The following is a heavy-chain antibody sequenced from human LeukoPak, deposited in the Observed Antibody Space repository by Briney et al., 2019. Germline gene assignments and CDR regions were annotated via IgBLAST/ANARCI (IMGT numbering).Heavy chain of an antibody. D-gene: IGHD2-21*02. V-gene: IGHV3-11*05. CDR3: ARGGKAYCGGDCYYDALDI. J-gene: IGHJ3*02. Sequence: KPGGSLRLSCAASGFIFSDYYMSWIRQVPGKGLEWVSYISSTSSYTNYADSVKGRFTISRDNAKNSLYLQMNSLRAEDTAVYYCARGGKAYCGGDCYYDALDIWGQGTMVTVSS. CDR1: GFIFSDYY. CDR2: ISSTSSYT.